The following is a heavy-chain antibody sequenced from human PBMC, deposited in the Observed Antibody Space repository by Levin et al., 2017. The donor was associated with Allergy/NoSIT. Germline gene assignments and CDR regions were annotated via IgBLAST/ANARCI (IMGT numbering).Heavy chain of an antibody. CDR1: GYTFTGYY. J-gene: IGHJ4*02. D-gene: IGHD6-19*01. V-gene: IGHV1-2*02. Sequence: ASVKVSCKASGYTFTGYYMHWVRQAPGQGLEWMGWINPNSGGTNYAQKFQGRVTMTRETSISTAYMELSRLRSDDTAVYYCARGSSVAGTLGYWGQGTLVTVSS. CDR2: INPNSGGT. CDR3: ARGSSVAGTLGY.